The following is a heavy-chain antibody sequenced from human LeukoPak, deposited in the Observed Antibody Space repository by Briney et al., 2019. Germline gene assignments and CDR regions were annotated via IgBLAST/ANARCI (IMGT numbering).Heavy chain of an antibody. Sequence: SETLSLTCTVSGGSINSSSYYWGWIRQPPGKGLEWIGSIYYSGSTYYNPSLKSRVTISVDTSKNQFSLKLSSVTAADTAVYYCARLYSSGWYGDYWGQGTLVTVSS. V-gene: IGHV4-39*01. CDR3: ARLYSSGWYGDY. D-gene: IGHD6-19*01. CDR2: IYYSGST. J-gene: IGHJ4*02. CDR1: GGSINSSSYY.